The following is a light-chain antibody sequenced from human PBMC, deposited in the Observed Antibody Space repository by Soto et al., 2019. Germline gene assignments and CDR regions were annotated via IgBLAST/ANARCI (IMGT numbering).Light chain of an antibody. CDR2: EAT. Sequence: QSVLTQPASVSGSPGQSITISCTGTSSDLGSYNLVSWYQHHPGKAPKLIIYEATKRPSGISSRFSGSKSGYTASLTISGLQAEDEAFYSCFSYAGRDTLVVSGGGTQLPS. CDR1: SSDLGSYNL. J-gene: IGLJ2*01. CDR3: FSYAGRDTLVV. V-gene: IGLV2-23*01.